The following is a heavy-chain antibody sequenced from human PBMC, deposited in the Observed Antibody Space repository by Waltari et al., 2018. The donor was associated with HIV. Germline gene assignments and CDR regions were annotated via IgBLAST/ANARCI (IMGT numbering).Heavy chain of an antibody. CDR1: GFTVRNLG. CDR2: VWKDGSNK. J-gene: IGHJ6*02. CDR3: ARDVQGYCAGERCFYGMDV. Sequence: QVQLLASGGGVVQPGRSLRLSCAASGFTVRNLGMPWVRQPPGKGLEWVAVVWKDGSNKYYGDSVKGRFTISRDNSKNTLELQMNSLRAEDTAVYYCARDVQGYCAGERCFYGMDVWGQGTTVTVSS. D-gene: IGHD2-8*02. V-gene: IGHV3-33*01.